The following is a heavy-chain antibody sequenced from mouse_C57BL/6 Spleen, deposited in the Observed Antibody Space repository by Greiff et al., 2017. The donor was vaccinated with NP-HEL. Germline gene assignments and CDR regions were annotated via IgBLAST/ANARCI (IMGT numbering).Heavy chain of an antibody. CDR3: ARGLCGKDWYFDV. CDR2: INPSNGGT. D-gene: IGHD1-1*02. V-gene: IGHV1-53*01. CDR1: GYTFTSYW. Sequence: QVQLQQPGTELVKPGASVKLSCKASGYTFTSYWMHWVKQRPGQGLEWIGNINPSNGGTNYNEKFKRKATLTVDKSSSTAYMQLSSLTSEDSAVYYCARGLCGKDWYFDVWGTGTTVTVSS. J-gene: IGHJ1*03.